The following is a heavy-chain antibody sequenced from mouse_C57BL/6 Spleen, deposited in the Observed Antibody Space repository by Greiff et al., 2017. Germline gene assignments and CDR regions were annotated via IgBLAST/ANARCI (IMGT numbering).Heavy chain of an antibody. CDR2: IYPRDGSN. V-gene: IGHV1-85*01. Sequence: VQLQQSGPELVKPGASVKLSCKASGYTFTSYDINWVKQRPGQGLSWIGWIYPRDGSNKYNETFKGKATLTVDTSSSTAYMELHSLTSADSAVYFCARAHTTAYFDYWGQGTTLTVSS. CDR3: ARAHTTAYFDY. J-gene: IGHJ2*01. D-gene: IGHD1-2*01. CDR1: GYTFTSYD.